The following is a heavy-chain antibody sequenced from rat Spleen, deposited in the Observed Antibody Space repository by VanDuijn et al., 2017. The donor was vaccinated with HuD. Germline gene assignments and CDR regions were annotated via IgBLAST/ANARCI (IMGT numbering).Heavy chain of an antibody. Sequence: QVQLKESGPGLVQPSQTLSLTCTVSGFSLSSNTVQWVRQPPGKGLEWIAAISSGGSTYYDSTLKSRLSISRDTSKSQVFLKMNSLQTEDTAMYFCARSAKYYYDGSYYYVHYDYWGQGVMVTVSS. CDR1: GFSLSSNT. D-gene: IGHD1-12*02. V-gene: IGHV2-6*01. CDR3: ARSAKYYYDGSYYYVHYDY. CDR2: ISSGGST. J-gene: IGHJ2*01.